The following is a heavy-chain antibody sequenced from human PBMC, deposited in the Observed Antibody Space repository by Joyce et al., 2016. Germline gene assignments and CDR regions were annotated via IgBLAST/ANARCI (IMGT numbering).Heavy chain of an antibody. CDR3: AKILTATYSSGWFLDY. V-gene: IGHV3-30*18. D-gene: IGHD6-25*01. CDR2: ISDDGIYK. Sequence: QVQLVESGGGVVQPGRSLRLSCAASGLTLSNYGVHWVRQGPGKGLEWVAVISDDGIYKYYADSVKGRFTIPRDNSKNTVFLEMNSLRAEDTAVYYCAKILTATYSSGWFLDYWGQGTLVTVSS. J-gene: IGHJ4*02. CDR1: GLTLSNYG.